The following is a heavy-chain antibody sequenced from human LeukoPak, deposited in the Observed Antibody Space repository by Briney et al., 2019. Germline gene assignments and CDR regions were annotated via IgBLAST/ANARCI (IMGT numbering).Heavy chain of an antibody. J-gene: IGHJ4*02. Sequence: GASLRLSCAASGFTFSSYAMSWVRQAPGKGLEWVSGISRSGGSTNYADSVKGRFTISRDNSKSTLYLQMSSLRAEDTAVYYCARGSYYGYYYFDYWGQGTLVTVSS. CDR2: ISRSGGST. CDR3: ARGSYYGYYYFDY. D-gene: IGHD1-26*01. CDR1: GFTFSSYA. V-gene: IGHV3-23*01.